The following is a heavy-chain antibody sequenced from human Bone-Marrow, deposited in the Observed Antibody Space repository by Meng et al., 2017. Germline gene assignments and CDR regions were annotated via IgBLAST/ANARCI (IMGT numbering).Heavy chain of an antibody. V-gene: IGHV4-38-2*01. CDR3: ARQKLGYCSGGSCYQYFDY. CDR2: IYHSGST. J-gene: IGHJ4*02. CDR1: GYSISSGYY. D-gene: IGHD2-15*01. Sequence: SETLSLTCAVSGYSISSGYYWGWIRQPPGKGLEWIGSIYHSGSTYYNPSLKSRVTIPVDTSKNQSSLKLSYVTAADTAVYYCARQKLGYCSGGSCYQYFDYWGQGTLVTVSS.